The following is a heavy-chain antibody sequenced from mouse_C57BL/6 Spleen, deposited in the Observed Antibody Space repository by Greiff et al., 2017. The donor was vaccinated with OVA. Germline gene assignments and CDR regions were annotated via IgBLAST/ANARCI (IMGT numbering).Heavy chain of an antibody. J-gene: IGHJ2*01. CDR3: ARNYYGSSYCFDY. D-gene: IGHD1-1*01. Sequence: VQLKQSGPELVKPGDSVKISCKASGYSFTGYFMNWVMQSHGKSLEWIGRINPYNGDTFYNQKFKGKATLTVDKSSSTAHMELRSLTSEDSAVYYCARNYYGSSYCFDYWGQGTTLTVSS. CDR2: INPYNGDT. CDR1: GYSFTGYF. V-gene: IGHV1-20*01.